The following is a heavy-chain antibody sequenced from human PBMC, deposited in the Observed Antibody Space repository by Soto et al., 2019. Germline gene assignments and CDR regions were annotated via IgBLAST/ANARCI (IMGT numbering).Heavy chain of an antibody. J-gene: IGHJ6*02. CDR1: GFTFSRYA. CDR2: ISGSGGIT. CDR3: AKRRIAVGCDYYYYYGMDV. V-gene: IGHV3-23*01. D-gene: IGHD6-19*01. Sequence: EVQLLESGGDLVQPGGSLRLSCAGSGFTFSRYAMNWVRQAPGKGLEWVSGISGSGGITKYADSVKGRFTISRDNSGNTMELEMNSLRVEDTAVYYCAKRRIAVGCDYYYYYGMDVWGQGTMVTVSS.